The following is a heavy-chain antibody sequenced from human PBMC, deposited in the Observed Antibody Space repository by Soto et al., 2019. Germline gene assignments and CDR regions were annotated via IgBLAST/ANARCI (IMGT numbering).Heavy chain of an antibody. D-gene: IGHD5-12*01. CDR2: ISGSGGST. J-gene: IGHJ4*02. V-gene: IGHV3-23*01. CDR1: GCTFRTYT. CDR3: AKVEGGYNFDY. Sequence: LRLSWAASGCTFRTYTMSCVRQAPGKGLKWVSAISGSGGSTYYADSVKGRFTISRDNSKNTLYLQMNSLRAEDTAVYYCAKVEGGYNFDYWGQGTLVTVSS.